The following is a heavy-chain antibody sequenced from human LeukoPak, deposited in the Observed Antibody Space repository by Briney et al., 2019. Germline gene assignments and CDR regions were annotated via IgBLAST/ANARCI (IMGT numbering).Heavy chain of an antibody. CDR2: INHSGST. J-gene: IGHJ4*02. CDR1: GGSFSGYY. Sequence: SETLSLTCAVYGGSFSGYYWSWIRQPPGKGLEWIGEINHSGSTNYNPSLKSRVTMSVDTSKNQFSLKLSSVTAADTAVYFCARGNSMARFDYWGQGTLVTVSS. V-gene: IGHV4-34*01. CDR3: ARGNSMARFDY. D-gene: IGHD3-10*01.